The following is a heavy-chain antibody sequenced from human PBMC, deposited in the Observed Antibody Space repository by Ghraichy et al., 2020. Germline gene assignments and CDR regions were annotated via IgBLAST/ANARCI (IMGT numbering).Heavy chain of an antibody. J-gene: IGHJ6*02. Sequence: ASVKVSCKASGYTFTGYYMHWVRQAPGQGLEWMGWINPNSGGTNYAQKFQGRVTMTRDTSISTAYMELSRLRSDDTAVYYCAREIRDIMITFGGVIGYGMGVWGQGTTVTVSS. CDR3: AREIRDIMITFGGVIGYGMGV. CDR2: INPNSGGT. V-gene: IGHV1-2*02. CDR1: GYTFTGYY. D-gene: IGHD3-16*02.